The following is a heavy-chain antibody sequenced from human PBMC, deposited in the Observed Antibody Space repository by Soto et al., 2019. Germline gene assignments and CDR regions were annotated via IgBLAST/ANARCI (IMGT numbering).Heavy chain of an antibody. CDR2: IYPGDSDT. Sequence: PGESLKISCQGSGYSFTIYWIGWVRQMPGNGLEWMCIIYPGDSDTRYGPSFQGQVTISADKSISTAYLQWSSLKASDTAMYYCARLVYSSYYYYGMDVWGQGTTVPVSS. CDR3: ARLVYSSYYYYGMDV. V-gene: IGHV5-51*01. J-gene: IGHJ6*02. CDR1: GYSFTIYW. D-gene: IGHD6-13*01.